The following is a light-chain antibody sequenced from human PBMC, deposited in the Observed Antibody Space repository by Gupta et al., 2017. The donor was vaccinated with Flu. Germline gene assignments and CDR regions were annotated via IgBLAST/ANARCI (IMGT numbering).Light chain of an antibody. J-gene: IGKJ2*01. CDR3: QQYNSYSPYT. Sequence: DIQMTQSPSILSASVGDRVTITCRASQSISTWLAWYQLKPGKAPKLLIYKASNVESGVPSRFSGSGSGTEFTLTISSLQPDDSATYYCQQYNSYSPYTFGQGTKLEIK. V-gene: IGKV1-5*03. CDR2: KAS. CDR1: QSISTW.